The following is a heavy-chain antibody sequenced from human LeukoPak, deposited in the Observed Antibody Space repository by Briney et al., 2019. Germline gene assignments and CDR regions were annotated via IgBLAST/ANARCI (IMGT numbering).Heavy chain of an antibody. Sequence: GGSLRLSCAASGFTFSTYWMHWVRQAPGKGLVWVSRINPGGTTTSYADSVKGRFTISRDNAKDTVYLQMNSLRAEDTAVYYCARVSIGWYSFDYWGQGTLVTVSS. D-gene: IGHD6-19*01. V-gene: IGHV3-74*01. J-gene: IGHJ4*02. CDR1: GFTFSTYW. CDR2: INPGGTTT. CDR3: ARVSIGWYSFDY.